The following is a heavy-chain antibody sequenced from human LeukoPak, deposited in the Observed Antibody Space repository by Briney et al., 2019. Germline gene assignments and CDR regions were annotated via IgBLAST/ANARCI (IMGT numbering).Heavy chain of an antibody. CDR3: AGPYYYYGMDV. V-gene: IGHV4-59*12. Sequence: SETLSLTCTVSGGSISSYYWSWIRQPPGKGLEWIGYIYYSGSTNYNPSLKSRVTISVDTSKNQFSLKLSSVTAADTAVYYCAGPYYYYGMDVWGQGTTVTVSS. CDR2: IYYSGST. J-gene: IGHJ6*02. CDR1: GGSISSYY.